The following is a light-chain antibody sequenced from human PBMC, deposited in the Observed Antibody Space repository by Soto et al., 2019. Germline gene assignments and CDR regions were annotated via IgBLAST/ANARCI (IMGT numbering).Light chain of an antibody. CDR1: QSLGSN. V-gene: IGKV3-15*01. CDR2: GAY. CDR3: QQYNNWPFT. J-gene: IGKJ5*01. Sequence: EIVMTQSPATLSVCPGERATLSCRASQSLGSNLAWYQQNPGQAPRLLIYGAYTRATGIPARFSGSVSGTEFTLTISSLQSEDFAVYYCQQYNNWPFTFGQGTRLETK.